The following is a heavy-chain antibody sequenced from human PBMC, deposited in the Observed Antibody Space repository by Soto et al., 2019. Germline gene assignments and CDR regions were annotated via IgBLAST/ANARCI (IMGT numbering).Heavy chain of an antibody. Sequence: SETLSLTCTVSGGSISSYYWSWIRQPPGKGLEWIGYIYYSGSTNYNPSLKSRVTISVDTSKNQFSLKLSSVTAADTAVYYCARANYDFFYYFDYWGQGTLVTVSS. J-gene: IGHJ4*02. V-gene: IGHV4-59*01. CDR3: ARANYDFFYYFDY. D-gene: IGHD3-3*01. CDR2: IYYSGST. CDR1: GGSISSYY.